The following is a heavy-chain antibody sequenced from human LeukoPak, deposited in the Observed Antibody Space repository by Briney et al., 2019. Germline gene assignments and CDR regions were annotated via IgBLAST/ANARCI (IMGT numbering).Heavy chain of an antibody. CDR1: GGTFSSYA. V-gene: IGHV1-69*01. Sequence: GFSVKVSCKASGGTFSSYAISWVRQAPGQGLEWMGGIIPIFGTANYAQKFQGRVTITADESTSTAYMELSSLRSEDTAVYYCAREGALGILAYNWFDPWGQGTLVTVSS. CDR3: AREGALGILAYNWFDP. CDR2: IIPIFGTA. D-gene: IGHD7-27*01. J-gene: IGHJ5*02.